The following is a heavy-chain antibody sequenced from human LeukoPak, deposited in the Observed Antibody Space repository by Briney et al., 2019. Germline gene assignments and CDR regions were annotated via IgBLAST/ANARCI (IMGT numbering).Heavy chain of an antibody. V-gene: IGHV3-11*01. Sequence: GGSLRLSCAASGFTFSDYYMSRIRQAPGKGPEWVSYISSSGSTIYYADSVKGRFTISRDNAKNSLYLQMNSLRAEDTAVYYCARVTAARFPPDYWGQGTLVTVSS. D-gene: IGHD6-6*01. CDR1: GFTFSDYY. CDR2: ISSSGSTI. CDR3: ARVTAARFPPDY. J-gene: IGHJ4*02.